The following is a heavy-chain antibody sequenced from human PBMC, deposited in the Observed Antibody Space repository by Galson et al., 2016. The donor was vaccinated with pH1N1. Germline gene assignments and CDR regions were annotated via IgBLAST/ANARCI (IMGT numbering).Heavy chain of an antibody. J-gene: IGHJ4*02. CDR2: IDPGDGTT. CDR3: ARRYFLDY. Sequence: SVKVSCKAAGYSVTRYYMHWVRQAPGQGLEWMGIIDPGDGTTTYSEKFQGRISLTRDTSTNSVYMELTTLRPDDSATYFCARRYFLDYWGQGTLVTVSS. CDR1: GYSVTRYY. V-gene: IGHV1-46*01.